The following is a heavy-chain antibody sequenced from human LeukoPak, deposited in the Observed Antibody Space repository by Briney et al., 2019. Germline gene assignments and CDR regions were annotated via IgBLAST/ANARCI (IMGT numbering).Heavy chain of an antibody. CDR3: ARDFPAILDSSGWGADAFDI. V-gene: IGHV1-46*01. D-gene: IGHD6-19*01. CDR1: GYTFTSYY. Sequence: GASVKVSCKASGYTFTSYYMHWVRQAPGQGLEWMGIINSSGGSTSYAQKFQGRVTMTRDMSTSTVYMELSSLRSEDTAVYYCARDFPAILDSSGWGADAFDIWAKGQWSPSLQ. J-gene: IGHJ3*02. CDR2: INSSGGST.